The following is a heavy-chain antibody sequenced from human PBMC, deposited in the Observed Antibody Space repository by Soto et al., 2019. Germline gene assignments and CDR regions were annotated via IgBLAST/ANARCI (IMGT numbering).Heavy chain of an antibody. CDR2: ISGKNGTT. Sequence: QVQLVQSGVEVKKPGASVKVSCKASGYTFISHGISWVRQAPGQGLEWMGWISGKNGTTNYAQKLQVRVTLTTETSTRQGYMRVLIPRSVAPAAYYRSRGSSSIVVVPDYGMDVWGHGTTGTV. J-gene: IGHJ6*01. CDR1: GYTFISHG. D-gene: IGHD2-15*01. V-gene: IGHV1-18*04. CDR3: SRGSSSIVVVPDYGMDV.